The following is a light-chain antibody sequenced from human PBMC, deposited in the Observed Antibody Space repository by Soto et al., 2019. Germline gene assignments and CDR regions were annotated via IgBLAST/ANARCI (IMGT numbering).Light chain of an antibody. J-gene: IGKJ1*01. CDR1: QIVSSTY. CDR2: GAS. CDR3: QDYGTSWT. V-gene: IGKV3-20*01. Sequence: ESVLTQSPGTLSLSPGERATLSCRASQIVSSTYLTWYQQKPGQAPRLLICGASIRATGIPGRFSGSGSGPDFTLTINRLAPEDFAEYYCQDYGTSWTFGEGTKVDIK.